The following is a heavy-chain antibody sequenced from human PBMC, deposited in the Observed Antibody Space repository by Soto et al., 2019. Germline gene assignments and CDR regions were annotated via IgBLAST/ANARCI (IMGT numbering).Heavy chain of an antibody. CDR2: IIPIFGTA. J-gene: IGHJ2*01. CDR1: GGTFSSYA. CDR3: ARDVHDSSREYGYFDL. Sequence: QVQLVQSGAEVKKPGSSVKVSCKASGGTFSSYAISWVRQAPGQGLEWMGGIIPIFGTANYAQKFQGRITITADESTSTAYMEPSSLRSEDTAVYYCARDVHDSSREYGYFDLWGRGTLITVSS. V-gene: IGHV1-69*01. D-gene: IGHD3-22*01.